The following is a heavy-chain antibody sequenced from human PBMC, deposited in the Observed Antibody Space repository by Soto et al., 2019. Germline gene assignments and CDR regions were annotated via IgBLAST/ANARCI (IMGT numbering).Heavy chain of an antibody. CDR1: GYSFTSYW. V-gene: IGHV5-51*03. J-gene: IGHJ5*02. D-gene: IGHD2-21*02. Sequence: PGKSLKISCKGSGYSFTSYWIGWVRQMPGKGLEWMGIIYPGDSDTRYSPSFQGQVTISADKSISTAYLQWSSLKASDTAMYYCARSLAYCGGDCYAEWFDPWGQGTLVTVSS. CDR3: ARSLAYCGGDCYAEWFDP. CDR2: IYPGDSDT.